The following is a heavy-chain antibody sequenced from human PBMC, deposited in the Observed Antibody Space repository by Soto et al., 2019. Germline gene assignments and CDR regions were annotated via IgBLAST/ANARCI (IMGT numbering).Heavy chain of an antibody. CDR2: IYYSGTT. CDR1: GGSFSSNSYY. J-gene: IGHJ4*02. CDR3: ARHYPTTPYIDF. D-gene: IGHD4-17*01. Sequence: SETLSLTCTVSGGSFSSNSYYWGGIRQPPGKGLEWIGSIYYSGTTYYNPSLKSRVTITVDTSKSQFSLKLSSVTAADTAVYYCARHYPTTPYIDFWGQGTLVTVSS. V-gene: IGHV4-39*01.